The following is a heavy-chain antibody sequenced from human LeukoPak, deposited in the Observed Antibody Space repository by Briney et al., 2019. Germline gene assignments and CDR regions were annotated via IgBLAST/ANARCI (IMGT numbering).Heavy chain of an antibody. CDR2: ISGSGGTT. Sequence: PGGSLRLSCAASGTIFSDYAMSWVRQAPGKGLEWVSSISGSGGTTYYSDAVKGRFTISRNNSKNTLFLQMDSLTAGDAALNSCAKEMVRGGHYYFDGWGQGILVAVSS. D-gene: IGHD3-10*01. CDR3: AKEMVRGGHYYFDG. CDR1: GTIFSDYA. V-gene: IGHV3-23*01. J-gene: IGHJ4*02.